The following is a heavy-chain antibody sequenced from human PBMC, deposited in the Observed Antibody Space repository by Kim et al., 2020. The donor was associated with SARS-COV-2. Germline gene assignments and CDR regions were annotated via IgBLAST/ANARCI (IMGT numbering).Heavy chain of an antibody. CDR1: GDSISDSNYF. D-gene: IGHD3-3*01. J-gene: IGHJ4*02. V-gene: IGHV4-39*01. CDR2: VYYSGST. Sequence: SETQSLTCTVSGDSISDSNYFWAWIRQSPGKGLDWIGTVYYSGSTYYNPSLQSRVAVSMDTSKNQFFLTLSFATAADTAVYYCARLGVSMSGLFITPRVALDFWGQGKLVTVSS. CDR3: ARLGVSMSGLFITPRVALDF.